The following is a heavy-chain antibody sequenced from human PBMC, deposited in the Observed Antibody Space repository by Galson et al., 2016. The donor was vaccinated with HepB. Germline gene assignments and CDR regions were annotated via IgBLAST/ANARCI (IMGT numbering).Heavy chain of an antibody. Sequence: SLRLSCAASGFSFSSFSSYAMSWVRQAPGKGLEWVSAIGGSGSGTYYADSVKGRFIISRDNSKNTLYLEMNSLRVEDTAVYFCAKALGYSSGFSRRQNTGGFDPWGQGTLVTVSS. CDR2: IGGSGSGT. CDR1: GFSFSSFSSYA. D-gene: IGHD6-19*01. V-gene: IGHV3-23*01. J-gene: IGHJ5*02. CDR3: AKALGYSSGFSRRQNTGGFDP.